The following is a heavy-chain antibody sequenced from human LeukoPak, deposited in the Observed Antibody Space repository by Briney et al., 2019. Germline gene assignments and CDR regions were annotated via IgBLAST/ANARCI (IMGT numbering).Heavy chain of an antibody. J-gene: IGHJ4*02. CDR3: TRHESPGIAVAGTDRGIDY. CDR1: GFTFSGSA. Sequence: PGGSLRLSCAASGFTFSGSAMHWVRQASGKGLEWVGRIRSKANSYATAYAASVKGRFTISRDDSKNTAYLQMNRLKTEDTAVYYCTRHESPGIAVAGTDRGIDYWGQGTLVTVSS. D-gene: IGHD6-19*01. V-gene: IGHV3-73*01. CDR2: IRSKANSYAT.